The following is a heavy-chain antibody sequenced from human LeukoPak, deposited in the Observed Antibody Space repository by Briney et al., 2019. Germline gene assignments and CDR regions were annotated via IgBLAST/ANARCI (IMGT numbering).Heavy chain of an antibody. CDR1: GLTFSTYT. D-gene: IGHD6-13*01. V-gene: IGHV3-23*01. J-gene: IGHJ6*03. Sequence: QPGGSLRLSCAASGLTFSTYTMSWVRQAPGKGLEWVSAISGSGGSTFYADSVKGRFTISRDNSKNTLYLQMNSLRAEDTALYYCAKDDIPAFGTGYMDVWGKGTTVTVSS. CDR3: AKDDIPAFGTGYMDV. CDR2: ISGSGGST.